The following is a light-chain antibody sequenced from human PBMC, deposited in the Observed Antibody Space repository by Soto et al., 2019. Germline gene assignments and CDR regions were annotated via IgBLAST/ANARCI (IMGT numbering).Light chain of an antibody. CDR2: END. J-gene: IGLJ2*01. V-gene: IGLV1-51*01. CDR3: ATWDSTLTAGV. CDR1: SSNIGNDD. Sequence: QSVLTQPPSVSAAPGQKVTISCSGGSSNIGNDDVAWYLHLPVAAPKLVIYENDKRPSGIPDRFAGSKSGTSATLGITGLQTGDEADYYCATWDSTLTAGVFGGGTQLAVL.